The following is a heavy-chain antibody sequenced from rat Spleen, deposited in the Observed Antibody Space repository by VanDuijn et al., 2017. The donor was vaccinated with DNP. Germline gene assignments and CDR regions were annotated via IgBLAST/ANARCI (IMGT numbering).Heavy chain of an antibody. D-gene: IGHD1-2*01. J-gene: IGHJ2*01. V-gene: IGHV5-31*01. CDR1: GFTFTDFY. CDR3: STRPYDHSAYVYSPLDK. CDR2: ITSSGGST. Sequence: EVKLLESGGGLVQPGGSMRLSCAASGFTFTDFYMNWIRQPAGKGLEWVAAITSSGGSTYYPDSVKGRFTISRDNTKSTLYLQMDSLRSEDTATYYCSTRPYDHSAYVYSPLDKWGHGVMVTVSS.